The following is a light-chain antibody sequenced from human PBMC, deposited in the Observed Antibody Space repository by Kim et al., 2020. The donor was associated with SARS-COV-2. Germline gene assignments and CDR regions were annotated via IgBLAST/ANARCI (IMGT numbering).Light chain of an antibody. CDR2: LGS. Sequence: PDSISGRASQSLLHSNGYNYLDWYLQKPGQSPQLLIYLGSNRASGVPDRFRGSGSGTDFTLKISRVEAEDVGVYYCMQALQTPYTFGQGTKLEI. CDR3: MQALQTPYT. V-gene: IGKV2-28*01. J-gene: IGKJ2*01. CDR1: QSLLHSNGYNY.